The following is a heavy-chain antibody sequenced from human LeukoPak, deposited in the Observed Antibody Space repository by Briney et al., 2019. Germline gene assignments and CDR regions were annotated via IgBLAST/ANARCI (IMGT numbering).Heavy chain of an antibody. V-gene: IGHV3-48*04. CDR3: AGDRLSYGISSGPPY. CDR1: GFTFSSYS. D-gene: IGHD3-22*01. J-gene: IGHJ4*02. Sequence: GGSLRLSCAASGFTFSSYSMNWVRQAPGKGLEWVSYISSSSSTIYYADSVKGRFTISRDNAKNSLYLQMNSLRAEDTAVYYCAGDRLSYGISSGPPYWGQGTLVTVSS. CDR2: ISSSSSTI.